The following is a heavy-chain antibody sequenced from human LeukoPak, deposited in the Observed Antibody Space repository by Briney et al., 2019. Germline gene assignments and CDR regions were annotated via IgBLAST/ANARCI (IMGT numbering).Heavy chain of an antibody. CDR2: IGTAGDT. CDR3: ARGTRLGVVDY. V-gene: IGHV3-13*01. Sequence: GESLRLSCAASGFTFSSYDMHWVRQATGKGLEWVSAIGTAGDTYYPGSVKGRFTISRENAKNSLCLQMNSLRAGDTAVYYCARGTRLGVVDYWGQGTLVTVSS. D-gene: IGHD3-16*01. CDR1: GFTFSSYD. J-gene: IGHJ4*02.